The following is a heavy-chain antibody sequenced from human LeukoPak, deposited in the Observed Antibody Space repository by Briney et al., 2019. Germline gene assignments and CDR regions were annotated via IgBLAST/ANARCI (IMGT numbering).Heavy chain of an antibody. CDR1: GGSISSGGYS. CDR2: IYHSGST. D-gene: IGHD2-15*01. V-gene: IGHV4-30-2*01. CDR3: ARAVGYCSGGSCSLDY. Sequence: PSETLSLTCAVSGGSISSGGYSWSWIRQPPGKGLEWIVYIYHSGSTYYNPSLKSRVTISVDRSKNQFSLKLSSVTAADTAVYYCARAVGYCSGGSCSLDYWGQGTLVTVSS. J-gene: IGHJ4*02.